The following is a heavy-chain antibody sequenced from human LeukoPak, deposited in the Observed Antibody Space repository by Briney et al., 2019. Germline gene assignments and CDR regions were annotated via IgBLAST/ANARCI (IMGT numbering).Heavy chain of an antibody. J-gene: IGHJ3*02. CDR1: GYSISSSNW. CDR2: IYYSGST. D-gene: IGHD2-21*02. V-gene: IGHV4-28*03. Sequence: SDTLSLTCAVSGYSISSSNWWGWIRQPPGKGLEWIGYIYYSGSTYYNPSLKSRVTMSVDTSKNQFSLKLSSVTAADTAVYYCARVVTHSGNDAFDIWGQGTMVTVSS. CDR3: ARVVTHSGNDAFDI.